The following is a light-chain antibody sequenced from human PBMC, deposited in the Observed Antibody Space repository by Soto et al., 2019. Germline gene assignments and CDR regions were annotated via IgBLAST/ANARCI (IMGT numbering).Light chain of an antibody. V-gene: IGKV3-20*01. Sequence: ESVLTQSPGTLSLSPGERATLSCRASQSVSNNYLAWYQQKPGQAPRLLIHGVSSRATGIPDRFSGSGSGTDFILPISRLEPEDFAAYYCQQFGTSPLVTFGPGTKVDIK. CDR2: GVS. J-gene: IGKJ3*01. CDR3: QQFGTSPLVT. CDR1: QSVSNNY.